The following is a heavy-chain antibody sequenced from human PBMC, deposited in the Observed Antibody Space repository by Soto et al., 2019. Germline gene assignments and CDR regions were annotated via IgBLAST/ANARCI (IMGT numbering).Heavy chain of an antibody. CDR1: GDSVSSNSAA. V-gene: IGHV6-1*01. D-gene: IGHD2-15*01. CDR2: TYYRSKWYN. J-gene: IGHJ6*02. Sequence: TLSLTCAISGDSVSSNSAAWNWIRQSPSRGLEWLGRTYYRSKWYNDYAVSVKSRITINPDTSKNQFSLQLNSVTPEDTAVYYCARDPGPVCSGGSCYPGDGYYYYGMDVWGQGTTVTVSS. CDR3: ARDPGPVCSGGSCYPGDGYYYYGMDV.